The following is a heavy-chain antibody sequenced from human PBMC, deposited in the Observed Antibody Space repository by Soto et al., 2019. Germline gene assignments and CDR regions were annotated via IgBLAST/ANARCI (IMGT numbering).Heavy chain of an antibody. CDR3: AREFITAAGNFDY. V-gene: IGHV3-7*05. D-gene: IGHD6-13*01. J-gene: IGHJ4*02. CDR2: IKQDGSEK. Sequence: GGSLRLSCAASGFTFSSYWMSWVRQAPGKGLEWVANIKQDGSEKYYVDSVKGRFTISRDNAKNSLYLQMNSLRAEDTAVYYCAREFITAAGNFDYWGQGALVTVSS. CDR1: GFTFSSYW.